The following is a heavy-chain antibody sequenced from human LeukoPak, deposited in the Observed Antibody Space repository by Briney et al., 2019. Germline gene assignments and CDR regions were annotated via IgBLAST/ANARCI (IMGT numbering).Heavy chain of an antibody. J-gene: IGHJ6*03. CDR3: ARQKIPAAIHYYYYMDL. Sequence: SETLSLTCAVYGGSFSGYYWSWIRQPPGKGLEGIGELNHSGSPNYNPSLKSRVTISIDTSKNQFSLKLSSVTAADTAVYYCARQKIPAAIHYYYYMDLWGKGTTVTVSS. D-gene: IGHD2-2*02. V-gene: IGHV4-34*01. CDR1: GGSFSGYY. CDR2: LNHSGSP.